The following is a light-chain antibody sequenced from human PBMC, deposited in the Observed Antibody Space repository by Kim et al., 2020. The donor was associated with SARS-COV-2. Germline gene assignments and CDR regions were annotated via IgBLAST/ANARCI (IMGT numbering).Light chain of an antibody. CDR1: QSISSW. Sequence: ASVGDRVTITCRASQSISSWLAWYQEKPGKAPKVLIYDASTLESGVPSRFSGSGSGTEFTLTISSLQPDDFATYDCQQYRSYPLTFGGGTKVDIK. CDR3: QQYRSYPLT. J-gene: IGKJ4*01. V-gene: IGKV1-5*01. CDR2: DAS.